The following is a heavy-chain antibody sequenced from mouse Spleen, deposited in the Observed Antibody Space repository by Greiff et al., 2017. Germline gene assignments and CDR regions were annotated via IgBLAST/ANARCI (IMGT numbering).Heavy chain of an antibody. CDR3: ARGGMYGYGSWFAY. CDR1: GFNIKNTY. J-gene: IGHJ3*01. CDR2: IDPANGNT. V-gene: IGHV14-3*01. D-gene: IGHD2-2*01. Sequence: EVKLVESVAELVRPGASVKLSCTASGFNIKNTYMHWVKQRPEQGLEWIGRIDPANGNTKYAPKFQGKATITADTSSNTAYLQLSSLTSEDTAIYYCARGGMYGYGSWFAYWGQGTLVTVSA.